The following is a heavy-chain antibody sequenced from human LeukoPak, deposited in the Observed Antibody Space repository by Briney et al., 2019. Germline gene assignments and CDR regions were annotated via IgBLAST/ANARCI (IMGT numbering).Heavy chain of an antibody. CDR2: INHSGST. J-gene: IGHJ6*02. D-gene: IGHD3-10*01. CDR3: ARVMVRGYGMDV. Sequence: SETLSLTCAVYGGSFSGYYWSWIRQPPGKGLEWIGEINHSGSTNYNPSLKSRVTISVDMSKNQFSLKLSSVTAVDTAVYYCARVMVRGYGMDVWGQGTTVTVSS. CDR1: GGSFSGYY. V-gene: IGHV4-34*01.